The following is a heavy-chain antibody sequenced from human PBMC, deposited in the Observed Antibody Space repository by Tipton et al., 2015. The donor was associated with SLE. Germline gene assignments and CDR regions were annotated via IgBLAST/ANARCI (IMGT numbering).Heavy chain of an antibody. Sequence: TLSLTCTVSGFSISSGYYWGWIRRPPGKGLEWLGSIYYRGTTYHNPPLKSRGTISVDTSKNQFSLQLSSMTAADTAVYYCARDPLYSNNWDGSDFWGQGTLVTVSS. D-gene: IGHD6-13*01. CDR2: IYYRGTT. CDR3: ARDPLYSNNWDGSDF. J-gene: IGHJ4*02. CDR1: GFSISSGYY. V-gene: IGHV4-38-2*02.